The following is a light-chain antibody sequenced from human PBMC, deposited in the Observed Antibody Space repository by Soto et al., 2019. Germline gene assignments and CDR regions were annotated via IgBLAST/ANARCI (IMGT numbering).Light chain of an antibody. V-gene: IGLV1-40*01. CDR2: GNS. Sequence: QAVVTQPPSVSGAPGQRVTISCTGSSSNIGAGYDVHWYQQLPGTAPKLLIYGNSNRPSGVPDRFSGSKSGTSASLAITGLQAEDEADYYCQSYDSSLSVGVFGGGTQLTVL. CDR3: QSYDSSLSVGV. J-gene: IGLJ2*01. CDR1: SSNIGAGYD.